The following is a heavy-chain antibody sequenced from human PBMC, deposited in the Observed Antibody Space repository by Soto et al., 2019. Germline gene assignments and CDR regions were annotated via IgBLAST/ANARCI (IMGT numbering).Heavy chain of an antibody. CDR2: IYYSGTT. CDR1: GGSVSSGGDY. J-gene: IGHJ4*02. Sequence: TLSLTCTVSGGSVSSGGDYWSWIRQHPGTGLEWIGYIYYSGTTYFNPSLKSRASISLDTSKNEFSLKLTSVTAADTAVYYCARRALPQCINGVCYKDGFWDYWGQGALVTVPS. CDR3: ARRALPQCINGVCYKDGFWDY. D-gene: IGHD2-8*01. V-gene: IGHV4-31*03.